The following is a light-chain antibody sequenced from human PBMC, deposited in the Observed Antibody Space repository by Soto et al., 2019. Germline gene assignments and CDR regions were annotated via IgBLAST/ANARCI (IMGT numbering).Light chain of an antibody. J-gene: IGKJ4*01. CDR2: AAS. CDR1: QGVDRW. Sequence: DIQMTQSPSSLSASFGDRINITCRASQGVDRWLAWYQQRPGKAPKVLIYAASSLRSGVPSRFSGSGYGTDFSLIISSLQPEDLATYYCKQSKSFPLTFGGGTRVEIK. V-gene: IGKV1-12*01. CDR3: KQSKSFPLT.